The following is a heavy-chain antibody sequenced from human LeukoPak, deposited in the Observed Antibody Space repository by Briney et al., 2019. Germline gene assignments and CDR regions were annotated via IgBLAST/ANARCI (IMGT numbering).Heavy chain of an antibody. V-gene: IGHV4-34*01. CDR2: INHSGST. D-gene: IGHD4-11*01. Sequence: SETLSLTCAVYGGSFSGYYWSWIRQPPGKGLEWIGEINHSGSTNYNPSLKSRVTISVDTSKNQFSLKLSSVTAADTAVYYCARFQLLNYFDPWGQGTLVTVSS. CDR3: ARFQLLNYFDP. J-gene: IGHJ5*02. CDR1: GGSFSGYY.